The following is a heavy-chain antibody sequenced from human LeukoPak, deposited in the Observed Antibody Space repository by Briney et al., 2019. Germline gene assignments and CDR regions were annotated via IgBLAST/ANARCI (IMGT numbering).Heavy chain of an antibody. CDR1: GGTFSSYA. V-gene: IGHV1-69*04. J-gene: IGHJ4*02. D-gene: IGHD5-12*01. Sequence: ASVEVSCKASGGTFSSYAISWVRQAPGQGLEWMGRIIPILGIANYAQKFQGRVTITADKSTSTAYMELSSLRSEDTAVYYCASAEGNGYSGYAQGFDYWGQGTLVTVSS. CDR3: ASAEGNGYSGYAQGFDY. CDR2: IIPILGIA.